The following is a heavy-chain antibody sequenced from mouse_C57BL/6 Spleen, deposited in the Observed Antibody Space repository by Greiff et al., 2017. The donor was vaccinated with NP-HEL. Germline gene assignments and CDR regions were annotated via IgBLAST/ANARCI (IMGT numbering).Heavy chain of an antibody. Sequence: QVQLQQPGAELVMPGASVKLSCKASGYTFTSYWMHWVKQRPGQGLEWIGEIDPSDSYTNYNQKFKGKSTLTVDKSSSTAYMQLSSLTSEDSAVYYCARLNYGSSYYAMDYWGQGTSVTVSS. J-gene: IGHJ4*01. D-gene: IGHD1-1*01. CDR1: GYTFTSYW. V-gene: IGHV1-69*01. CDR2: IDPSDSYT. CDR3: ARLNYGSSYYAMDY.